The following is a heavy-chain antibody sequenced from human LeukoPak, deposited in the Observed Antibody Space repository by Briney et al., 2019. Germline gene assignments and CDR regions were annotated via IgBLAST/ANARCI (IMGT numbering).Heavy chain of an antibody. Sequence: SGTLSLTCTVSGGSISSYYWSWIRQPPGKGLEWIGYIYYSGSTNYNPSLKSRVTISVDTSKNQFSLKLSSVTAADTAVYYCASSSGIAVAGYFDYWGQGTLVTVSS. V-gene: IGHV4-59*01. CDR3: ASSSGIAVAGYFDY. CDR2: IYYSGST. CDR1: GGSISSYY. D-gene: IGHD6-19*01. J-gene: IGHJ4*02.